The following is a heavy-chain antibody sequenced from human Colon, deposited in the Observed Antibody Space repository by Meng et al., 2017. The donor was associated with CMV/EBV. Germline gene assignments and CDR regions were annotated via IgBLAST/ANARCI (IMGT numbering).Heavy chain of an antibody. D-gene: IGHD2-2*01. CDR1: GASIRTTSFY. J-gene: IGHJ5*02. V-gene: IGHV4-39*07. CDR2: IFYSGST. Sequence: SETLSLTCTVSGASIRTTSFYWAWLRQAPGKGLEWIGTIFYSGSTDYSPPLKSRVIITVDTSKNQFYLNVTSVTAADTAIYYCARSFRDIVVSPGAFRFDPWGQGTLVTVSS. CDR3: ARSFRDIVVSPGAFRFDP.